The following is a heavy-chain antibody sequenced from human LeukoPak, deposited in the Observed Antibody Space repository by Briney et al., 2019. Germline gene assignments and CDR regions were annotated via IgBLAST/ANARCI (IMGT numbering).Heavy chain of an antibody. D-gene: IGHD3-10*01. Sequence: GGSLRLSCAASGFPFYIYWMSWVRQAPGKGLEWVANINHDGSEKYYVGSVKGRFTISRDNAKNSVYLQMNSLRAEDTAVYYCARGRLMVRGVTPMTVLDYWGQGTLVTVSS. V-gene: IGHV3-7*05. CDR2: INHDGSEK. CDR3: ARGRLMVRGVTPMTVLDY. CDR1: GFPFYIYW. J-gene: IGHJ4*02.